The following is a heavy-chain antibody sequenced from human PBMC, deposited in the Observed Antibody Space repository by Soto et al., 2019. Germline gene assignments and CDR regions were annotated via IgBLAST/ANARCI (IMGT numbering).Heavy chain of an antibody. CDR1: GFTFSSYA. CDR2: IGSTGTYT. Sequence: EVQLLESGGGLVQPGGSLRLSCAASGFTFSSYAMSWVRQAPGKGLEWVSSIGSTGTYTYYADSVKGRFTVSRDNSENTLHLQVNSLRAEDTAVYYCAKERSVARAGSDDWGQGSLVTVSS. D-gene: IGHD3-3*01. J-gene: IGHJ4*02. CDR3: AKERSVARAGSDD. V-gene: IGHV3-23*01.